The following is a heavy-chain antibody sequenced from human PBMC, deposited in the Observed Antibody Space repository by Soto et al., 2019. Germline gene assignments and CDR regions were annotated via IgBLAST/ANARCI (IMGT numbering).Heavy chain of an antibody. Sequence: QVQLVESGGGVVQPGRSLRLSCEASGFTFSSYGMHWVRQAPGKGLEWVAVIWYDGSNKYYADSVKGRVTIPRDNSKNPLYLHMNSLRAEDTAVYYCARDQAATVVTPPDAFDIWGQGTMVAVSS. V-gene: IGHV3-33*01. CDR2: IWYDGSNK. CDR1: GFTFSSYG. D-gene: IGHD6-25*01. CDR3: ARDQAATVVTPPDAFDI. J-gene: IGHJ3*02.